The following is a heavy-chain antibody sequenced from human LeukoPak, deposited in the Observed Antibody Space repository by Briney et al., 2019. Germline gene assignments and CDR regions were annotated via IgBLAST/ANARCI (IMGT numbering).Heavy chain of an antibody. D-gene: IGHD6-13*01. J-gene: IGHJ3*01. Sequence: ASVKVSCKAAGRSFSSFGTSWVRQAPGQGLEWMGRFIPFLETANHAEKFQDRVTITADKSTSTAYMELSSLTSEDTAIYYCARFMSAGDDVFDVWGQGTVVIVSS. CDR3: ARFMSAGDDVFDV. CDR1: GRSFSSFG. V-gene: IGHV1-69*04. CDR2: FIPFLETA.